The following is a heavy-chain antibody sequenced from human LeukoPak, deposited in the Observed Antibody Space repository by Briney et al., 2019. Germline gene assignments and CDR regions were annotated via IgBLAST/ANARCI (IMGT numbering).Heavy chain of an antibody. Sequence: GGSLRLSCAASGFTFSSYAMHWVRQAPGKGLEWVAVISYDGSNKYYADSVKGRFTISRDDSKNTLYLQMNSLRAEDTAVYYCARDVALVKGIAAAGSAFDIWGQGTMVTVSS. D-gene: IGHD6-13*01. CDR3: ARDVALVKGIAAAGSAFDI. CDR2: ISYDGSNK. J-gene: IGHJ3*02. CDR1: GFTFSSYA. V-gene: IGHV3-30*04.